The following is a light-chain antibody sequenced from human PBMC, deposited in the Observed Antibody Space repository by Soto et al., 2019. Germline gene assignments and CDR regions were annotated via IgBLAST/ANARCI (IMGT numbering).Light chain of an antibody. V-gene: IGKV1-5*01. J-gene: IGKJ3*01. CDR3: QQYNSYSPT. CDR2: DAS. CDR1: QSISSW. Sequence: DIQMTQSPSSVSASVGDRVTITCRASQSISSWLAWYQQKPGKAPKLLIYDASSLESGVPSRFSGSGSGTEFTLTISSLQPDDFATYYCQQYNSYSPTFGPGTKGDIK.